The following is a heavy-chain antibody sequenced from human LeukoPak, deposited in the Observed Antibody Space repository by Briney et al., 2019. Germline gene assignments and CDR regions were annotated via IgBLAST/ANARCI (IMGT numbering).Heavy chain of an antibody. CDR2: IYSGGST. J-gene: IGHJ4*02. CDR1: GFTVSSSY. Sequence: GGSLRLSCAASGFTVSSSYMSWVRQAPGKGLEWVSIIYSGGSTYYVASVEGRFIISRDTSKNTLYLQMNNLRAEDTAVYYCTRDTAGSYSDCWGQGTLVSVSS. V-gene: IGHV3-66*01. CDR3: TRDTAGSYSDC. D-gene: IGHD3-10*01.